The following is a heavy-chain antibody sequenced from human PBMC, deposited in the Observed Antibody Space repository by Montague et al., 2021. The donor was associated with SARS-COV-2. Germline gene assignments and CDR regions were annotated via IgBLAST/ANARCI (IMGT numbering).Heavy chain of an antibody. CDR2: IRIKAYSYTI. J-gene: IGHJ6*02. V-gene: IGHV3-72*01. CDR1: GFTFSGYN. Sequence: SLRLSCAASGFTFSGYNMAWVRQAPGKGLEWVALIRIKAYSYTIEYAASVKGRFTISRADSQNSLYLQMNSLNTDDTAVYYCAREYYFGMDVGGQGTAVTVSS. CDR3: AREYYFGMDV.